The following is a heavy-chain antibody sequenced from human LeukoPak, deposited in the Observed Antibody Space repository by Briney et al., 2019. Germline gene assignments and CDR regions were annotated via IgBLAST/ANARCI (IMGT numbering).Heavy chain of an antibody. CDR3: AREGGRLLWFGELSNWFDP. CDR1: GFTFSSYW. CDR2: IKQDGSEK. J-gene: IGHJ5*02. V-gene: IGHV3-7*01. Sequence: GGSLRLSCAASGFTFSSYWMSWVRQAPGKGLEWVANIKQDGSEKYYVDSVKGRFTISRDNAKNSLYLQMNSLRAEDTAVYYCAREGGRLLWFGELSNWFDPWGQGTLVTVSS. D-gene: IGHD3-10*01.